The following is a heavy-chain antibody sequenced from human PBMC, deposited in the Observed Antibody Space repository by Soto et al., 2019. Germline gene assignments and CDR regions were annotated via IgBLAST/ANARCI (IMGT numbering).Heavy chain of an antibody. CDR3: ARLYEYYYDSSGYYPDAFDI. D-gene: IGHD3-22*01. J-gene: IGHJ3*02. Sequence: GASVKVSCKAPGYTFTSYDINWVRQATGQGLEWMGWMNPNSGNTGYAQKFQGRVTTTRNTSISTAYMELSSLRSEDTAVYYCARLYEYYYDSSGYYPDAFDIWGQGTMVTVSS. CDR1: GYTFTSYD. CDR2: MNPNSGNT. V-gene: IGHV1-8*01.